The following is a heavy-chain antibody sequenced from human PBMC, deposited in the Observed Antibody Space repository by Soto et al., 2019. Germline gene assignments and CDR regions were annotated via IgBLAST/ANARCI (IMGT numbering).Heavy chain of an antibody. CDR1: GFSFSDYS. D-gene: IGHD3-22*01. V-gene: IGHV3-23*01. CDR2: FSAGGDYR. Sequence: EVQLLQSGGGLAQPGGSLTLSCAASGFSFSDYSMNWVRRAPGKGLEWVSAFSAGGDYRHYADSVKGRFTISRDNSKNALLLQMNSLRAEDTARYSCAREARYDRGVYHYEGIDYWGQGTLVTVSS. CDR3: AREARYDRGVYHYEGIDY. J-gene: IGHJ4*02.